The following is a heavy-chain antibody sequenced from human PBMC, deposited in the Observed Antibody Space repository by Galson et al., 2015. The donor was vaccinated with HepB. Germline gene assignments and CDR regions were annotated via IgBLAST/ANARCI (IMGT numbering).Heavy chain of an antibody. CDR2: ISWNSGSI. J-gene: IGHJ3*02. CDR1: GFTFDDYA. D-gene: IGHD1-26*01. Sequence: SLRLSCAASGFTFDDYAMHWVRQAPGKGLEWVSGISWNSGSIGYADSVKGRFTISRDNAENSLYLQMNSLRAEDTALYYCAKASSGIVGATSAFDIWGQGTMVTVSS. CDR3: AKASSGIVGATSAFDI. V-gene: IGHV3-9*01.